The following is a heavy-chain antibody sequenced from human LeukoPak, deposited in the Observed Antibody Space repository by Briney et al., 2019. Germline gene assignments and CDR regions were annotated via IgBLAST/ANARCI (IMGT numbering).Heavy chain of an antibody. Sequence: ASVKVSCKASGYTFTGYYMHWVRQAPGQGLEWMGCINPNSGGTNYAQKFQGRVTMTRDTSISTAYMELSRLRSDDTAVYYCARSYCGGDCYFDYWGQGTLVTVSS. J-gene: IGHJ4*02. D-gene: IGHD2-21*01. CDR2: INPNSGGT. V-gene: IGHV1-2*02. CDR3: ARSYCGGDCYFDY. CDR1: GYTFTGYY.